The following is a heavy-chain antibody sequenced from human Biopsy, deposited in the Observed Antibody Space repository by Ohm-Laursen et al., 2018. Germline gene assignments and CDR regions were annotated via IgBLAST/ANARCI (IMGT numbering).Heavy chain of an antibody. Sequence: GASVKVSYKAPGGTFSNYGVNWVRQAPGQGLEWMGGITPIFDINNYAQKFQGRLTITADESTSTAYMELSGLRSEDTAVYYCARANNDAGTYWYLDLWGRGTLVTVS. CDR3: ARANNDAGTYWYLDL. D-gene: IGHD1-1*01. J-gene: IGHJ2*01. CDR2: ITPIFDIN. CDR1: GGTFSNYG. V-gene: IGHV1-69*13.